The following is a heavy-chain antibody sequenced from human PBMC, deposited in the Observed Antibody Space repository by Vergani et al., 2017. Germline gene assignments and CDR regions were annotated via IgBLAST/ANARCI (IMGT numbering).Heavy chain of an antibody. CDR1: GGSISSGGYY. V-gene: IGHV4-31*03. Sequence: QVQLQESGPGLVKPSQTLSLTCTVSGGSISSGGYYWSWIRQHPGKGLEWIGYIYYSGSTYYNPSLKTRVTISVNTSKHQFSLKLSAVTAADTAVYYCASGGADSGSYYSFDYWGQGTLVTVSS. CDR3: ASGGADSGSYYSFDY. D-gene: IGHD1-26*01. CDR2: IYYSGST. J-gene: IGHJ4*02.